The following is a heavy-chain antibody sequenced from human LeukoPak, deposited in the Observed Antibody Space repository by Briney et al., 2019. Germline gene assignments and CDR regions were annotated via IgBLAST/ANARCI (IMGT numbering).Heavy chain of an antibody. CDR1: GGSYSGYY. CDR2: IYYSGSA. J-gene: IGHJ4*02. CDR3: ARDLSSTSHIDY. Sequence: SETLSLXCAVYGGSYSGYYWSWIRQPPGKGLEWIGYIYYSGSAYYNPSLKSRVAISVDTSKNQFSLKLSSVTTADTAVYYCARDLSSTSHIDYWGQGTLVTVSS. V-gene: IGHV4-30-4*08. D-gene: IGHD2-2*01.